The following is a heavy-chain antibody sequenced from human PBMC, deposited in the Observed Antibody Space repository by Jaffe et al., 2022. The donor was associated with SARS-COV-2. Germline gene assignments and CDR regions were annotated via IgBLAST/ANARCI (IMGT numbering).Heavy chain of an antibody. J-gene: IGHJ6*02. D-gene: IGHD3-10*01. Sequence: EVQLLESGGGLVQPGGSLRLSCAASGFTFSSYAMSWVRQAPGKGLEWVSAISGSGGSTYYADSVKGRFTISRDNSKNTLYLQMNSLRAEDTAVYYCAKRGSKYYYGSNTDASWGDYYYGMDVWGQGTTVTVSS. CDR2: ISGSGGST. CDR1: GFTFSSYA. CDR3: AKRGSKYYYGSNTDASWGDYYYGMDV. V-gene: IGHV3-23*01.